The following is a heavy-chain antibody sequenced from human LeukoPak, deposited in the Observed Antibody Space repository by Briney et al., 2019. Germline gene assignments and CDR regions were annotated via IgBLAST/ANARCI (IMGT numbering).Heavy chain of an antibody. V-gene: IGHV3-30*18. CDR3: AKEALGGYSYGYWYYFDY. Sequence: GGSLRLSCAASGFTFSSYGMHWVRQAPGKGLEWVAVISYDGSNEYYADSVKGRFTISRDNSKNTLYLQMNSLRAEDTAVYYCAKEALGGYSYGYWYYFDYWGQGTLVTVSS. D-gene: IGHD5-18*01. CDR1: GFTFSSYG. CDR2: ISYDGSNE. J-gene: IGHJ4*02.